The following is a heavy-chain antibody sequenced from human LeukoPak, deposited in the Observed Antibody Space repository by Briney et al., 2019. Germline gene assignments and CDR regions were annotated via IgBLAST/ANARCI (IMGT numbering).Heavy chain of an antibody. V-gene: IGHV4-39*07. CDR3: ARDSPYSSSSYNYYYGMDV. CDR1: GGSISSSSYY. Sequence: SETLSLTCTVSGGSISSSSYYWGWIRQPPGKGLEWIGSIYYSGSTYYNPSLKSRVTISVDTSKNQFSLKLSSVTAADTAVYYCARDSPYSSSSYNYYYGMDVWGQGTTVTVSS. CDR2: IYYSGST. D-gene: IGHD6-6*01. J-gene: IGHJ6*02.